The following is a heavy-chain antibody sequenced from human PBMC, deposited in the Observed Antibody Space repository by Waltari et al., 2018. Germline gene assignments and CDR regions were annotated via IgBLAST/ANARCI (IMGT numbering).Heavy chain of an antibody. J-gene: IGHJ2*01. D-gene: IGHD2-2*01. CDR3: AKEGALVVIPEGYFDL. CDR2: ISASDGAST. V-gene: IGHV3-23*01. CDR1: GFTFGTYA. Sequence: EVQLLESGGGLVQPGGSLRLSCAASGFTFGTYAMSWVRPPPGKGLEWVSGISASDGASTFYAESVKGRFTISRDNSKNTLYLSMNNVRAEDTAVYYCAKEGALVVIPEGYFDLWGRGTLVTVSS.